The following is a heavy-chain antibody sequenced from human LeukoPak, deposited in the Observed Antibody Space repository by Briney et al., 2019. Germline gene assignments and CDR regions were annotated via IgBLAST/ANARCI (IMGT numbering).Heavy chain of an antibody. J-gene: IGHJ6*02. D-gene: IGHD4-23*01. CDR1: GGTFSSYA. CDR2: IIPIFGIA. CDR3: AITRYYYGMDV. Sequence: ASVKVSCKASGGTFSSYAISWVRQAPGQGLEWMGGIIPIFGIANYAQKFQGRVTITADKSTSTAYMELSSLRSEDTAVYYCAITRYYYGMDVWGQGTTVTVSS. V-gene: IGHV1-69*10.